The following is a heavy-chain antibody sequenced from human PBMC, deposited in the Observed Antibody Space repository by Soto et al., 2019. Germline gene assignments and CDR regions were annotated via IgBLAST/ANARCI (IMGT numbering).Heavy chain of an antibody. CDR3: ARVYGSGSYIAFDI. CDR2: ISALNGNT. Sequence: QVQLVQSGAEVKKPRASMKVSCKASGYTFTHYGISWVRQAPGQGLAWMGWISALNGNTKYVDNFQDRVTMTSDTSTNTSYLEVRSLRSDDTAMYYCARVYGSGSYIAFDIWGQGTMVTVSS. CDR1: GYTFTHYG. V-gene: IGHV1-18*01. D-gene: IGHD3-10*01. J-gene: IGHJ3*02.